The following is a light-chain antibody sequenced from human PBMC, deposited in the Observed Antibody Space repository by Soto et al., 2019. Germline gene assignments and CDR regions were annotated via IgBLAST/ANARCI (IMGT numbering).Light chain of an antibody. J-gene: IGKJ1*01. Sequence: EIVLTQSPDTLSLFPGERATLSCRASQSVSSTYLAWYQQKPGQAPRPLISAASSRATGTPDRFSGSGSGTDFTLTISRLEPEDFAVYYCQQYGSSRWTLGQGTKVEIK. V-gene: IGKV3-20*01. CDR1: QSVSSTY. CDR2: AAS. CDR3: QQYGSSRWT.